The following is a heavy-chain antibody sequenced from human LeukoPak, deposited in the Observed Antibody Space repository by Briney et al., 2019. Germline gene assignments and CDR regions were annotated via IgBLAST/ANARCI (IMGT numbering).Heavy chain of an antibody. V-gene: IGHV1-69*04. CDR3: ASGGYYDSSGYYPIDY. D-gene: IGHD3-22*01. J-gene: IGHJ4*02. CDR1: GGTFSSYA. Sequence: SVKVSCKASGGTFSSYAISWVRQAPGQGLEWMGRIIPILGIANYAQKFQGRVTITAYKSTSTAYMELSSLRSEDTAVYYCASGGYYDSSGYYPIDYWGQGTLVTVSS. CDR2: IIPILGIA.